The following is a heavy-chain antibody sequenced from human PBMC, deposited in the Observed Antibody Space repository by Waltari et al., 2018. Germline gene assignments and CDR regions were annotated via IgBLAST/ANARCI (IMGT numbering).Heavy chain of an antibody. CDR3: ARANHDYGDCPDY. Sequence: EVQLVESGGGLVQPGGSLRLSCAASGFTFSSYWMSWVRQAPGKGLEWVANIKQDGSEKYYVDAVKGRFTISRDNAKNSLYLQMNSLRAEDTAVYYCARANHDYGDCPDYWGQGTLVTVSS. J-gene: IGHJ4*02. V-gene: IGHV3-7*01. CDR1: GFTFSSYW. D-gene: IGHD4-17*01. CDR2: IKQDGSEK.